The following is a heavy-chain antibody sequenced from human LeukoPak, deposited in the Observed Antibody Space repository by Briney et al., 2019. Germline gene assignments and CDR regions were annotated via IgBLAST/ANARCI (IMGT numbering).Heavy chain of an antibody. CDR2: IYYSGRT. CDR1: GGSVSSDVYY. V-gene: IGHV4-31*03. J-gene: IGHJ4*02. Sequence: SQTLSLTCTFSGGSVSSDVYYWIWIPQHPGKGLEGLMYIYYSGRTYYNPSLKGRITISLDTSANRSSLNLTTASAADTAFYYRARSSAYGDYDWGQGTLVTVSS. CDR3: ARSSAYGDYD. D-gene: IGHD4-17*01.